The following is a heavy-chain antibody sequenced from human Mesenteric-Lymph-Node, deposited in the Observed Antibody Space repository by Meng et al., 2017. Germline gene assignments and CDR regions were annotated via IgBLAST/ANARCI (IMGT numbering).Heavy chain of an antibody. CDR3: ARGTYYYGSGSYSYYYYYYGMDV. CDR2: MNPNSGNT. J-gene: IGHJ6*02. Sequence: ASVKVSCKASGYTFTSYDINWVRQATGQGLEWMGWMNPNSGNTGYAQKFQGRVTITADKSTSTAYMELSSLRSEDTAVYYCARGTYYYGSGSYSYYYYYYGMDVWGQGTTVTVSS. V-gene: IGHV1-8*03. D-gene: IGHD3-10*01. CDR1: GYTFTSYD.